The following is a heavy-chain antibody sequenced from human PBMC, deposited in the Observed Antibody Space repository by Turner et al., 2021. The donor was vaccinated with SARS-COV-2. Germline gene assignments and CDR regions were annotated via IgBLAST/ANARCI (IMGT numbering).Heavy chain of an antibody. Sequence: VHLQQCCAGLLKPSETLSLTCAVYGGSFSGYYWTWIRQPPGKGLEWSGEIHPSGSTYYNPSLKSRVTISQDTSKSQFSLNLSAVTAADTAVYHCSRGDDSRKSGLLWGQGTLVTVSS. J-gene: IGHJ4*02. V-gene: IGHV4-34*01. CDR1: GGSFSGYY. CDR2: IHPSGST. CDR3: SRGDDSRKSGLL. D-gene: IGHD2-21*02.